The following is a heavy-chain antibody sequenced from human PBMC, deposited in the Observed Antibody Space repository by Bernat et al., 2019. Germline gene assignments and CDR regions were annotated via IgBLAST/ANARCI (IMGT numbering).Heavy chain of an antibody. V-gene: IGHV4-34*01. J-gene: IGHJ4*02. CDR1: GGSFSGYY. CDR2: INHSGGT. Sequence: QVQLQQWGAGLLKPSETLSLPCAVYGGSFSGYYWSWIRQPPGKGREWIGEINHSGGTNYNPSLKSRVTISVDTSKNQFSLKLSSVTAADTAVYYCARGGEGQQLVLVYWGQGTLVTVSS. D-gene: IGHD6-13*01. CDR3: ARGGEGQQLVLVY.